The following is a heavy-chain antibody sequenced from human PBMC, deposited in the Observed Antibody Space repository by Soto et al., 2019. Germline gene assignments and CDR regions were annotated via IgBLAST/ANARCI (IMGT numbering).Heavy chain of an antibody. CDR1: GFTFSSYS. CDR3: ARDLQDIVVVPAARDFDY. D-gene: IGHD2-2*01. Sequence: GGSLRLSCAASGFTFSSYSMNWVRQAPGKGLEWVSSISSSSSYIYYADSVKGRFTISRDNAKNSLYLQMNSLRAEDTAVYYCARDLQDIVVVPAARDFDYWGQGTLVTVSS. CDR2: ISSSSSYI. J-gene: IGHJ4*02. V-gene: IGHV3-21*01.